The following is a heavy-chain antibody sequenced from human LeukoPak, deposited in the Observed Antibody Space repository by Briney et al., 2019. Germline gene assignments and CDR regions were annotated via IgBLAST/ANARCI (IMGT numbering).Heavy chain of an antibody. CDR1: GFTFSSYS. J-gene: IGHJ4*02. V-gene: IGHV3-21*01. CDR2: ISSSSSYI. D-gene: IGHD2-15*01. CDR3: ARDIVVVVAATRGGFDY. Sequence: GGSPRLSCAASGFTFSSYSMKWVRPAPGKGLEWVSSISSSSSYIYYADSVKGRFTISRDNAKNSLYLQMNSLRAEDTAVYYCARDIVVVVAATRGGFDYWGQGTLVTVSS.